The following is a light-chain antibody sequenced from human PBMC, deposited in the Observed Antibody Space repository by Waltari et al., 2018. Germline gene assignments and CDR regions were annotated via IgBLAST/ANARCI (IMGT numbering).Light chain of an antibody. CDR1: QSISSW. J-gene: IGKJ1*01. CDR2: YAS. CDR3: QQYNSYSPWT. Sequence: DIQMTQSPSTLSASVGDRVTITFRASQSISSWLAWYQQKPGKAPKLLIYYASSLESGVPSRFSGSGSGTEFTLTISSLQPDDFATYYCQQYNSYSPWTFGQGTKVEIK. V-gene: IGKV1-5*01.